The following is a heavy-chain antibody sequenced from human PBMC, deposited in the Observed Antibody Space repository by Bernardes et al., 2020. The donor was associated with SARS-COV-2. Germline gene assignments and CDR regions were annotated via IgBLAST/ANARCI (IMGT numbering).Heavy chain of an antibody. Sequence: GGSLRLSCAASGVSFTDYAMSWVRQFPGKGLEWVAGIIGNGGGTYYADSVKGRFTIARDIATSTLYPQMHSLRAEDTAVYFCTKDYPERAGGSGEDSFFDYWGQGTLVTVSS. CDR1: GVSFTDYA. D-gene: IGHD3-10*01. J-gene: IGHJ4*01. CDR2: IIGNGGGT. V-gene: IGHV3-23*01. CDR3: TKDYPERAGGSGEDSFFDY.